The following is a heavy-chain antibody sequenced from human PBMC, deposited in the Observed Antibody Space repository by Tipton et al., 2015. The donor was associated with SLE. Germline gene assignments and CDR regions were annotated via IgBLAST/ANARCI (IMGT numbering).Heavy chain of an antibody. Sequence: TLSLTCAVYGGSFSGYYWSWIRQPPGKGLEWIGEINHSGSTNYNPSLKSRVTISVDTSKNQFSLKLSSVTAADTAVYYCASGLSYPWYFDLWGRGTLVTVSS. J-gene: IGHJ2*01. V-gene: IGHV4-34*01. CDR1: GGSFSGYY. D-gene: IGHD2-8*01. CDR3: ASGLSYPWYFDL. CDR2: INHSGST.